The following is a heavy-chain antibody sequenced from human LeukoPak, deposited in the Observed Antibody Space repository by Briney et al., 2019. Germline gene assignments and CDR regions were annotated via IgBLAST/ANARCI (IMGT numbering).Heavy chain of an antibody. V-gene: IGHV3-30*02. CDR3: AWDGSSGYYGG. J-gene: IGHJ4*02. CDR1: GVSFSSCG. D-gene: IGHD3-22*01. Sequence: GGSLRLSCAASGVSFSSCGMHWVRQAPGKGLEWVAFIRYDGSKTYYADSVKGRFTISRDNSKNTLYLQMNSLRVEDTAVYYCAWDGSSGYYGGWGQGTLVTVSS. CDR2: IRYDGSKT.